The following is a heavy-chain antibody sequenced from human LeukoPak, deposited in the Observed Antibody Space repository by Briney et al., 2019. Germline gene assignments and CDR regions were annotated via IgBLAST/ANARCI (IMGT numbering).Heavy chain of an antibody. V-gene: IGHV4-59*01. CDR1: GGSISSYY. CDR2: IYDSGST. J-gene: IGHJ4*02. D-gene: IGHD2-15*01. CDR3: ARAWVVAAFDY. Sequence: SETLSLTCTVSGGSISSYYWSWIRQPPGKGLEWIGFIYDSGSTNYNPSLKSRVTISVDTSKNQFSLKLRSVTAADTAVYYCARAWVVAAFDYWGQGTLVTVSS.